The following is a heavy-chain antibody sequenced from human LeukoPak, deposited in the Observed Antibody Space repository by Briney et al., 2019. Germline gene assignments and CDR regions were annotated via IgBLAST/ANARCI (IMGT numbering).Heavy chain of an antibody. D-gene: IGHD2-2*01. CDR1: GDYVHSTGYY. CDR2: IYHSGST. J-gene: IGHJ3*02. Sequence: SETLSLTCSVSGDYVHSTGYYWSWIRQPPGKGLEWIGYIYHSGSTQYNPSLRGRVTISIDKSKNQFSLKLSSVTAADTAVYYCARLLYCSSTSCYYAFDIWGQGTMVTVSS. V-gene: IGHV4-30-2*01. CDR3: ARLLYCSSTSCYYAFDI.